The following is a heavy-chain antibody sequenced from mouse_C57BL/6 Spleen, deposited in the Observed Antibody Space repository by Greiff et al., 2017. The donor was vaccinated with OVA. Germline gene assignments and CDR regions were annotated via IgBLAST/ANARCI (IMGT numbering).Heavy chain of an antibody. CDR3: ARVRGNYWYFDV. D-gene: IGHD2-1*01. V-gene: IGHV1-26*01. CDR1: GYTFTDYY. CDR2: INPNNGGT. Sequence: EVKLQQSGPELVKPGASVKISCKASGYTFTDYYMNWVKQSHGKSLEWIGDINPNNGGTSYNQKFKGKATLTVDKSSSTAYMELRSLTSEDSAVYYCARVRGNYWYFDVWGTGTTVTVSS. J-gene: IGHJ1*03.